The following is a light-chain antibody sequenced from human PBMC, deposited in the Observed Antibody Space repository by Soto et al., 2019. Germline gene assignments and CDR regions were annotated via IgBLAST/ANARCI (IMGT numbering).Light chain of an antibody. J-gene: IGKJ1*01. CDR1: QDVMYD. CDR3: QQYRSWPRT. CDR2: GAS. Sequence: EIVLTQSPAALSVSPGGRATLSCRASQDVMYDLAWYQQKPGQSPRLLVYGASTRATDAPPRFRGSGSGREFSLTISSLQSEDFATYYCQQYRSWPRTCGQGSRVEIK. V-gene: IGKV3-15*01.